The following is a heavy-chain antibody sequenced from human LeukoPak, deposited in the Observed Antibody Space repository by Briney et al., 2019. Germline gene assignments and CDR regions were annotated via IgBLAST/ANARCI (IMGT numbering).Heavy chain of an antibody. CDR3: AKDPTPPHVSYYSDSSGYYPDY. CDR1: GFTFSSYG. CDR2: ISGSGGST. Sequence: GGSLRLSCAASGFTFSSYGMSWVRQAPGKGLEWVSGISGSGGSTYYADSVKGRFTISRDISKNTMYLQMNSLRAEDTAVYYCAKDPTPPHVSYYSDSSGYYPDYWGQGTLVTVSS. V-gene: IGHV3-23*01. D-gene: IGHD3-22*01. J-gene: IGHJ4*02.